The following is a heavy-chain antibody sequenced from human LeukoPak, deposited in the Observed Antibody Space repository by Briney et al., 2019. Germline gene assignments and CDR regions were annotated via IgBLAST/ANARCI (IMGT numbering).Heavy chain of an antibody. V-gene: IGHV1-8*01. D-gene: IGHD3-10*01. Sequence: GASVKVSCKASGYTFTRYDINWVRQATGQGLEWMGWINPNSGNTGYAQKLQDRVTKTRNTSISTAYMELSSLRSEDTAVYYCARGILWFGDDVWGKGTTVTISS. J-gene: IGHJ6*04. CDR2: INPNSGNT. CDR3: ARGILWFGDDV. CDR1: GYTFTRYD.